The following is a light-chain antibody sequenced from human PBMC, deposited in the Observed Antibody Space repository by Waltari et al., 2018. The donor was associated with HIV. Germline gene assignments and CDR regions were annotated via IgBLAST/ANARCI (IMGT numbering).Light chain of an antibody. J-gene: IGLJ2*01. CDR1: SSNVGRTS. V-gene: IGLV1-47*01. CDR2: RDN. Sequence: ALTHPPSASGTPGQRVTISCSGRSSNVGRTSVYWFQQFPGPAPQRVIYRDNQRPPGVSDRFSGSRSGAAASLAISGLRAEEEADFYCSTWDDSLKDVLFGGGTKLTVL. CDR3: STWDDSLKDVL.